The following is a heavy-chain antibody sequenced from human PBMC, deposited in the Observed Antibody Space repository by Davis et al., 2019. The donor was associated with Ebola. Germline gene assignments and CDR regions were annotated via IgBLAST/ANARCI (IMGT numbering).Heavy chain of an antibody. CDR1: GASISPYY. J-gene: IGHJ4*01. Sequence: PGGSLRLSCTLSGASISPYYWSWIRQPPGKGLEWIGYIYYSGSTYYNPSLKSRVTISVDTSESQFTLKLSTVTAADTAVYYCARDPSPYTGSFQFDYWGHGSLVTVSS. CDR3: ARDPSPYTGSFQFDY. D-gene: IGHD1-26*01. V-gene: IGHV4-59*01. CDR2: IYYSGST.